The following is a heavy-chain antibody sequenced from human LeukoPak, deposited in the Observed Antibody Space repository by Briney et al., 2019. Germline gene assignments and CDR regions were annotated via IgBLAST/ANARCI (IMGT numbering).Heavy chain of an antibody. CDR1: GYSISSGYY. Sequence: SETLPLTCAVSGYSISSGYYWGWIRQPPGKGLEWIGSIYHSGITYYNPSLKSRVTISVDTSKNQFSLKLSSVTAADTAVYYCARLPPYSSSSYYFDYWGQGTLVTVSS. D-gene: IGHD6-6*01. V-gene: IGHV4-38-2*01. J-gene: IGHJ4*02. CDR3: ARLPPYSSSSYYFDY. CDR2: IYHSGIT.